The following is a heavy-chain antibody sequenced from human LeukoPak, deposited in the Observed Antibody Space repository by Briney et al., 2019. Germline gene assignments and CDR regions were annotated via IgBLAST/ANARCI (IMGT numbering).Heavy chain of an antibody. CDR2: ISYSGST. J-gene: IGHJ4*02. V-gene: IGHV4-59*08. Sequence: SETLSLTCTVSGGSISGYYWSWIRQPPGKGLEWVGYISYSGSTNYNPSLNSRVTISVDTSRNQFSLKLSSVTAADTAVYYCARLKNWGGIQPYDYWGQGTLVTVSS. CDR3: ARLKNWGGIQPYDY. CDR1: GGSISGYY. D-gene: IGHD5-18*01.